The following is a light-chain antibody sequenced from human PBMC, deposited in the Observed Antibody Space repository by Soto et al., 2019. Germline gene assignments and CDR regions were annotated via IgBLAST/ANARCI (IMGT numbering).Light chain of an antibody. CDR3: QQYNSYPGT. V-gene: IGKV1-5*01. CDR1: QSISSW. CDR2: DAS. J-gene: IGKJ2*01. Sequence: DIQMTQSPSTLSASVGDRVTITCRASQSISSWLAWYQQKPGKAPKLLIYDASSLESGVPSRFSGSGAGTEFTLIISSLQPDDAATYYCQQYNSYPGTFGQGTKLEIK.